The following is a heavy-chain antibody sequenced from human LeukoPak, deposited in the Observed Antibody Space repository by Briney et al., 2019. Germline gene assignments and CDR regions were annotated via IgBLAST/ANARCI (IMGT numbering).Heavy chain of an antibody. CDR2: ISWNSGSI. Sequence: PGRSLRLSCAAAGFTFDDYAMHWVRQAPGKGLEWVSGISWNSGSIGYADSVKGRFTISRDNAKNSLYLQMNSLRAEDTAVYYCAREAGYCSSTSCSIGYYYYGMDVWGQGTTVTVSS. V-gene: IGHV3-9*01. CDR3: AREAGYCSSTSCSIGYYYYGMDV. D-gene: IGHD2-2*01. J-gene: IGHJ6*02. CDR1: GFTFDDYA.